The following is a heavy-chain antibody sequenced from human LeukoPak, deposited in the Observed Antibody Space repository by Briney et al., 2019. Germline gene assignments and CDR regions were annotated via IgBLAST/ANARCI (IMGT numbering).Heavy chain of an antibody. V-gene: IGHV3-21*01. CDR2: ISSSSSYI. CDR1: GFIFSSDS. Sequence: GGSLRLSCATSGFIFSSDSMIWVRQAPGKGLEWVSSISSSSSYIYYADSVKGRFTISRDNAKNSLYLQMNSLRAEDTAVYYCASPEWLPDSIDIWGQGTMVTVAS. CDR3: ASPEWLPDSIDI. J-gene: IGHJ3*02. D-gene: IGHD3-3*01.